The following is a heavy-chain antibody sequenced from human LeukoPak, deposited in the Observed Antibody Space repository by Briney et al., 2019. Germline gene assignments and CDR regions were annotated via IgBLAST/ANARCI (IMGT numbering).Heavy chain of an antibody. J-gene: IGHJ4*02. D-gene: IGHD5-18*01. CDR1: GFTVSSNY. Sequence: GGSLRLSCAASGFTVSSNYMSWVRQAPGKGLEWVSVIYSGGSTYYADFVKGRFTISRDNSKNTLYLQMNSLRAEDTAVYYCARDSVDTAMIDYWGQGTLVTVSS. CDR3: ARDSVDTAMIDY. V-gene: IGHV3-66*02. CDR2: IYSGGST.